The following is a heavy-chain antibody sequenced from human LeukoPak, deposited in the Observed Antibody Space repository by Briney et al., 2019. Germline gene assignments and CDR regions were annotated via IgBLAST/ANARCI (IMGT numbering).Heavy chain of an antibody. CDR1: GGSISSGCYY. V-gene: IGHV4-31*03. J-gene: IGHJ4*02. Sequence: SETLSLTCTVSGGSISSGCYYWSWIRQHPGKGLEWIGYIYYSGSTYYNPSLKCRVTISVDTSKNQFSLKLSSVTAADTTVYYCARGGGDVGYFDYWGQGTLVTVSS. D-gene: IGHD4-17*01. CDR3: ARGGGDVGYFDY. CDR2: IYYSGST.